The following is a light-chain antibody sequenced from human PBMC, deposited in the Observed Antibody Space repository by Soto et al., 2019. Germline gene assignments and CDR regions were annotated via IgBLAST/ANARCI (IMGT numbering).Light chain of an antibody. Sequence: DVQMTQSPSSLSASVGDRVTITCKANQSIANFLNWFQHKPGEAPKLLISDASHLELGVPSRFSGSRSGTDFVLDISNLQSEDGATYFCQQYEELPLTFGGGTKVDI. CDR1: QSIANF. CDR3: QQYEELPLT. CDR2: DAS. J-gene: IGKJ4*01. V-gene: IGKV1-33*01.